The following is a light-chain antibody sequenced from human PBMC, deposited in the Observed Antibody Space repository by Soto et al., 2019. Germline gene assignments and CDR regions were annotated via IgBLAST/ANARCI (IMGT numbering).Light chain of an antibody. Sequence: QSVLTQPPSASGTPGQRVTISCSGSRSSIGSNTVNWYQHLPGPAPKLLIYSDNERPSGVPDRFSGSKSGTSASLAISGLQSEDEADYYCASWDDSRNGWVFGGGTKLTVL. CDR3: ASWDDSRNGWV. J-gene: IGLJ3*02. CDR1: RSSIGSNT. CDR2: SDN. V-gene: IGLV1-44*01.